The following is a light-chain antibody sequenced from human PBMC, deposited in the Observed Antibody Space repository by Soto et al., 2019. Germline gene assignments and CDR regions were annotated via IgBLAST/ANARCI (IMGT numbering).Light chain of an antibody. Sequence: DIQVTQSPSSLSASVGDRVGLTCRASQSIATYLNWYQHRPGKAPVLLIHTASSLQSGVPSRFSGSGSGTDFTLTISGLQPEDVATYYCQKYNSAPWTFGQGTKVDIK. V-gene: IGKV1-39*01. CDR2: TAS. J-gene: IGKJ1*01. CDR3: QKYNSAPWT. CDR1: QSIATY.